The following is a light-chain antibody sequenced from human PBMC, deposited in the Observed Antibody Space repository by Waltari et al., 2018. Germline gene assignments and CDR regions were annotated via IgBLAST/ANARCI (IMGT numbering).Light chain of an antibody. CDR1: SRDVGSSNS. J-gene: IGLJ3*02. Sequence: QSALTQPAPVSGSPGQSVTISCTGTSRDVGSSNSVSWYQVHPGQGLKVIIYYVSDRPSGVSARFSGSKSGNTASLTISGLQAEDEADYYCSSESSDKVVLFGGGTKVTVL. CDR3: SSESSDKVVL. CDR2: YVS. V-gene: IGLV2-14*03.